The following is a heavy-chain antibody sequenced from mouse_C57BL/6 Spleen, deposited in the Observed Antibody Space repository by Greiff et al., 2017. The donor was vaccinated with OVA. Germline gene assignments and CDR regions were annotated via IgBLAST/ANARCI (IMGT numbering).Heavy chain of an antibody. V-gene: IGHV1-53*01. CDR1: GYTFTSYW. Sequence: QVQLKQSGTELVKPGASVKLSCKASGYTFTSYWMHWVKQRPGQGLEWIGNINPSNGGTNYNEEFKSKATLTVDKSSSTAYMQLSSLTSEDSAVYYCATLDSSGYRFAYWGQGTLVTVSA. CDR3: ATLDSSGYRFAY. CDR2: INPSNGGT. J-gene: IGHJ3*01. D-gene: IGHD3-2*02.